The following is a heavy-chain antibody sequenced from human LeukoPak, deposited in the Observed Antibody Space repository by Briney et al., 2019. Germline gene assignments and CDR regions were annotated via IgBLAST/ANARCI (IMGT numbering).Heavy chain of an antibody. CDR3: AKGAYSYEYYFDY. CDR2: ISYDGSNK. V-gene: IGHV3-30*18. CDR1: GFTFSSYC. D-gene: IGHD5-18*01. J-gene: IGHJ4*02. Sequence: GRSLRLSCAASGFTFSSYCMHWVRQAPGKGLEWVAVISYDGSNKYYADSVKGRFTISRDNSKNTLYLQMNSLRAEDTAVYYCAKGAYSYEYYFDYWGQGTLVTVSS.